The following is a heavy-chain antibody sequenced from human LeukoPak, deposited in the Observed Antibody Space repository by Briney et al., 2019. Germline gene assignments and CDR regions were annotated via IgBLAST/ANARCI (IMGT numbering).Heavy chain of an antibody. Sequence: SETLSLTCAVYGGSFSGYYWSWIRQPPGKGLEWIGEINHSGSTNYNPSLKSRVTISVDTSKNQFSLKLSSVTAADTAVYYCAREQTVAGTTPDAFDIWGQGTMVTVSS. D-gene: IGHD6-19*01. J-gene: IGHJ3*02. CDR1: GGSFSGYY. V-gene: IGHV4-34*01. CDR3: AREQTVAGTTPDAFDI. CDR2: INHSGST.